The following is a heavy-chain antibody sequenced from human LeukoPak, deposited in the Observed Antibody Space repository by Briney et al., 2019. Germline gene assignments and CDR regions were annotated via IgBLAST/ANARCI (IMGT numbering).Heavy chain of an antibody. CDR1: GYTFTGYY. CDR3: ARDGDRDSSGWYYFDY. V-gene: IGHV1-2*02. CDR2: INPNSGGT. J-gene: IGHJ4*02. D-gene: IGHD6-19*01. Sequence: GASVKVSCKASGYTFTGYYMHWVRQAPGQGLEWMGWINPNSGGTNYAQKFQGRVTMTRDTSISTAYMELSRLRSDDKAVYYCARDGDRDSSGWYYFDYWGQGTLVTVSS.